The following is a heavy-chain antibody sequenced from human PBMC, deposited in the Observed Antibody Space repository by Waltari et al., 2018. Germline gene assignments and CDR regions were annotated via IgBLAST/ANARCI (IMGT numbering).Heavy chain of an antibody. D-gene: IGHD3-3*01. J-gene: IGHJ6*03. Sequence: QVQLQQWGAGLLKPSETLSLTCVVHGWPFSGYYWSWIRQAPGEGLEWIGEIKQSGRTNYNPSLKSRVTISIDTSKKQFSLKVRSVTAADTAVYYCAKANTIFGVVRTWYYMDVWGKGTTVTVSS. V-gene: IGHV4-34*01. CDR3: AKANTIFGVVRTWYYMDV. CDR2: IKQSGRT. CDR1: GWPFSGYY.